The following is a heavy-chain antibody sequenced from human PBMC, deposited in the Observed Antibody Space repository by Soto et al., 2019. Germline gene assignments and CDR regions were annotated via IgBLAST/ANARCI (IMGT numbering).Heavy chain of an antibody. V-gene: IGHV4-30-4*01. J-gene: IGHJ4*02. CDR2: ISGSGST. CDR1: GGSVSSGYNY. Sequence: SETLSLTCTVSGGSVSSGYNYWSWIRQSPGKGLEWIGYISGSGSTGYNPSLKNRLTMSVDRSKNQFTLRLTSVTAADTAVYFCATESGSTYGYFDYWGQGTQVTVSS. D-gene: IGHD5-18*01. CDR3: ATESGSTYGYFDY.